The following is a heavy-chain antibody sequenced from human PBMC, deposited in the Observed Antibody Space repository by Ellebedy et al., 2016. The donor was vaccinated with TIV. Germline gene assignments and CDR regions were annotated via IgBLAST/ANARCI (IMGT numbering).Heavy chain of an antibody. CDR3: ARLRANQGIVATVYYGMDV. D-gene: IGHD5-12*01. CDR1: GYSFTSYW. CDR2: IYPGDSDT. V-gene: IGHV5-51*01. Sequence: GESLKISXKGSGYSFTSYWIGWVRQMPGKGLEWMGIIYPGDSDTRYSPSFQGQVTISAGKSISTAYLQWSSLKASDTAMYYCARLRANQGIVATVYYGMDVWGQGTTVTVSS. J-gene: IGHJ6*02.